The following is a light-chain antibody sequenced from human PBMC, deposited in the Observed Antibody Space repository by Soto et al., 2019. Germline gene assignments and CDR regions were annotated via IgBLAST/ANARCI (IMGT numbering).Light chain of an antibody. J-gene: IGLJ1*01. Sequence: QSVLTQPPSASGTPGQRVTISCSGGSSNIGTNAVNWYQQLPGTAPKLLIYNNNQRPSGVPDRFSGSKSGTSASLAISGLQSEDEADYYCAAWDDSLNGYVFGTGTKLPVL. V-gene: IGLV1-44*01. CDR3: AAWDDSLNGYV. CDR2: NNN. CDR1: SSNIGTNA.